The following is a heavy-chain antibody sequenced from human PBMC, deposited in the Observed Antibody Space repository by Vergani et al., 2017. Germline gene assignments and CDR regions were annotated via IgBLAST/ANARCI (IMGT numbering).Heavy chain of an antibody. CDR1: GGSLSGYY. V-gene: IGHV4-34*01. CDR3: ARRAERWETLLRDDLYV. Sequence: QLQLQESGPGLLKPSETLSLTCAVYGGSLSGYYWSWIRLAPGKGLEWIGEINHSGTINYNPTLKSPFNVSIDTSRDHFSLKLRSVSAADTAVYFCARRAERWETLLRDDLYVWGQGTFVTVSP. D-gene: IGHD1-26*01. J-gene: IGHJ3*01. CDR2: INHSGTI.